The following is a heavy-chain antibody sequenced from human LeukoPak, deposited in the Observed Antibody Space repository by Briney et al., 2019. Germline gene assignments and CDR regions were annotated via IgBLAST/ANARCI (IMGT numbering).Heavy chain of an antibody. V-gene: IGHV1-69*05. Sequence: ASVTVSFKASGGTFISYAISWVRQAPGQGLEWMGGIIPIFGTANYAQKFQGRVTITTDESTSTAYMELSSLRSEDTAVYYCARDRVSSSPYYYYMDVWGKGTTVTVSS. J-gene: IGHJ6*03. D-gene: IGHD6-6*01. CDR1: GGTFISYA. CDR3: ARDRVSSSPYYYYMDV. CDR2: IIPIFGTA.